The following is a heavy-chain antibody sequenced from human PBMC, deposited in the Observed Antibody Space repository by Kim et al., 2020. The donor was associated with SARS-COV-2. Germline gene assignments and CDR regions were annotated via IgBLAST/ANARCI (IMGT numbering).Heavy chain of an antibody. D-gene: IGHD3-22*01. CDR2: IYYSGST. CDR1: GGSISSSSYY. CDR3: ARVRYYYDSSGYYYPWDY. J-gene: IGHJ4*02. Sequence: SETLSLTCTVSGGSISSSSYYWGWIRQPPGKGLEWIGSIYYSGSTYYNPSLKSRVTISVDTSKNQFSLKLSSVTAADTAVYYCARVRYYYDSSGYYYPWDYWGQGTLVTVSS. V-gene: IGHV4-39*01.